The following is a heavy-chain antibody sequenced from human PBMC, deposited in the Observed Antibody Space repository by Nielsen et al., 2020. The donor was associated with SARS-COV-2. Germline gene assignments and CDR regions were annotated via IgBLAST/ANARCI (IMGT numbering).Heavy chain of an antibody. Sequence: SLKISCAASGFTFDDYAMHWVRQAPGKGLEWVSGISWNSGSIGCADSVKGRFTISRDNAKNSLYLQMNSLRAEDTALYYCAKDLLWFGEGGSDYWGQGTLVTVSS. D-gene: IGHD3-10*01. CDR1: GFTFDDYA. CDR2: ISWNSGSI. CDR3: AKDLLWFGEGGSDY. J-gene: IGHJ4*02. V-gene: IGHV3-9*01.